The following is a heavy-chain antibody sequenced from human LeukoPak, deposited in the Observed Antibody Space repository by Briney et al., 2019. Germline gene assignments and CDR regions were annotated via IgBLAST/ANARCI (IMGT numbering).Heavy chain of an antibody. D-gene: IGHD3-9*01. CDR1: GFTFSSYA. V-gene: IGHV3-30*04. CDR2: ISYDGSNK. Sequence: GGSLRLSCAASGFTFSSYAMHWVRQAPGKGLEWVAVISYDGSNKYYADSVKGRFTISRDNSKNTLYLQMNSLRAEDTAVYYCARDRRYILTGLEVWGQGTLVTVSS. CDR3: ARDRRYILTGLEV. J-gene: IGHJ4*02.